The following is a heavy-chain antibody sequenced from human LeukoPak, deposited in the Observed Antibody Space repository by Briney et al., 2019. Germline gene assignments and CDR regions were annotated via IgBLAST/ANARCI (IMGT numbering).Heavy chain of an antibody. V-gene: IGHV4-39*01. D-gene: IGHD3-3*01. CDR1: GGSISSSSYY. J-gene: IGHJ4*02. Sequence: PSETLSLTCTVSGGSISSSSYYWGWIRQPPGKGLEWIGSIYYSGSTYYNPSLKSRVTISVDTSKNQSSLKLSSVTAADTAVYYCARPHYDFWSGYSGFDYWGQGTLVTVSS. CDR2: IYYSGST. CDR3: ARPHYDFWSGYSGFDY.